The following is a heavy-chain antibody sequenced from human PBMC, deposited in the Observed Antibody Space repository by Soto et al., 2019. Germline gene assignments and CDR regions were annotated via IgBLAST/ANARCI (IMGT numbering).Heavy chain of an antibody. J-gene: IGHJ4*02. D-gene: IGHD3-22*01. CDR3: AKDGFQYYYDSSGYSTPPDY. CDR2: ISYDGSNK. V-gene: IGHV3-30*18. Sequence: VQLLESGGTLVQPGGSLRLSCAASGFTFSSYGMHWVRQAPGKGLEWVAVISYDGSNKYYADSVKGRFTISRDNSKNTLYLQMNSLRAEDTAVYYCAKDGFQYYYDSSGYSTPPDYWGQGTLVTVSS. CDR1: GFTFSSYG.